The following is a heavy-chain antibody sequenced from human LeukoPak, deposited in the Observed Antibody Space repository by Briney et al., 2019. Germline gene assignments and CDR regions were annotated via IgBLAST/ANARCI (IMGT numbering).Heavy chain of an antibody. D-gene: IGHD5-24*01. CDR1: GCSISSSSYY. V-gene: IGHV4-39*01. J-gene: IGHJ4*02. Sequence: SETLSLTCTVSGCSISSSSYYWGWIRQPPGKGLDWIGSIYYSGSTYYNPSLKSRVTISVDTSKNQFSLKLSSVPAADTAVYYCARSRGWLHSHPLGYWGQGNLVNVSS. CDR3: ARSRGWLHSHPLGY. CDR2: IYYSGST.